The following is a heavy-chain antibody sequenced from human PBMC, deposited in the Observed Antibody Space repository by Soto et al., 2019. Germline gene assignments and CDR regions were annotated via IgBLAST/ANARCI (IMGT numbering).Heavy chain of an antibody. V-gene: IGHV1-2*02. CDR2: INPNSGST. J-gene: IGHJ4*02. CDR1: GYTFTGYY. Sequence: QVELVQSGAAVKEPGASVTVSCEASGYTFTGYYLHWVRQAPGQGLEWLGWINPNSGSTKYAEKCQTRVTLTRDTSIKTAYMELRSLTSDDTAVYFCSRGSGLGYCSPGSWPPFDSWGQGSLVTVSS. D-gene: IGHD2-15*01. CDR3: SRGSGLGYCSPGSWPPFDS.